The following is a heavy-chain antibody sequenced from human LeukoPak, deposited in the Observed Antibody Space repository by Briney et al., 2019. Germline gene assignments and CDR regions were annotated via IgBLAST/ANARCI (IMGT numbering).Heavy chain of an antibody. J-gene: IGHJ3*02. Sequence: PGGSLRLSCAASGFTFSSYAMSWVRQAPGKGLEWVSAISGSGGSTYYADSVKGRFTISRDNSKNTLYLQMNSLRAEDTAVYYCARAYPQGVVVVPPAVGRAFDIWGQGTMVIVSS. CDR3: ARAYPQGVVVVPPAVGRAFDI. CDR2: ISGSGGST. CDR1: GFTFSSYA. D-gene: IGHD2-2*01. V-gene: IGHV3-23*01.